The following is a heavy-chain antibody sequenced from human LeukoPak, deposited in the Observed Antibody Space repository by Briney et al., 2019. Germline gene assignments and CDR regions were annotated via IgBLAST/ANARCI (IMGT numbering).Heavy chain of an antibody. D-gene: IGHD1-26*01. V-gene: IGHV3-30*18. CDR3: AKDIEFSGTIHHCLDS. CDR2: LSYDGSND. J-gene: IGHJ5*01. Sequence: QPGGSLRLSCAASGFMFSNCAMHWVRQAPGKGLEGVAVLSYDGSNDYYTDSVRGRFTISRDNSKNTLFLQMNSLSAEDTAMYYCAKDIEFSGTIHHCLDSWGQGTLVTVSS. CDR1: GFMFSNCA.